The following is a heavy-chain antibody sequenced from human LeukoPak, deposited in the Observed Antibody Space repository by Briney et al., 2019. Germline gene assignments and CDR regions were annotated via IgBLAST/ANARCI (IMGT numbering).Heavy chain of an antibody. J-gene: IGHJ4*02. D-gene: IGHD3-3*01. CDR3: ARDSPGGYGGFFDY. Sequence: GGSLRLSCAASGFTVSSNYMSWVRQAPGKGLEWVSVIYSGGSTYYADSVTGRFTISRDNSKNTLYLQMNSLRAEDTAVYYCARDSPGGYGGFFDYWGQGTLVTVSS. CDR2: IYSGGST. CDR1: GFTVSSNY. V-gene: IGHV3-53*01.